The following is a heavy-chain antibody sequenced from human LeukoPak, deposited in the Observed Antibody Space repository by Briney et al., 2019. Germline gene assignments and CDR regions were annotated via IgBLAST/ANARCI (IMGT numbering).Heavy chain of an antibody. D-gene: IGHD1/OR15-1a*01. CDR2: IYYSGST. V-gene: IGHV4-39*01. J-gene: IGHJ6*03. Sequence: SETLSLTCTVSGGSISSSSYYWGWIRQPPGKGLEWIGSIYYSGSTYYNPSLKSRVTISVDTSKNQFSLKPSSVTAADTAVYYCARLTRYYMDVWGKGTTVTISS. CDR3: ARLTRYYMDV. CDR1: GGSISSSSYY.